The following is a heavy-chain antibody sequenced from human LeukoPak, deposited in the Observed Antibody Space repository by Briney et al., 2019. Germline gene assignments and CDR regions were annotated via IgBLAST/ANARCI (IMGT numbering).Heavy chain of an antibody. CDR2: IYYSGST. CDR1: GGSISSGGYY. V-gene: IGHV4-31*03. J-gene: IGHJ4*02. D-gene: IGHD5-12*01. Sequence: SETLSLTCTVSGGSISSGGYYWSWIRQHPGKGLEWIGYIYYSGSTYYNPSPKSRVTISVDTSKNQFSLKLSSVTAADTAVYYCARTRGYSGYDSPRFDYWGQGTLVTVSS. CDR3: ARTRGYSGYDSPRFDY.